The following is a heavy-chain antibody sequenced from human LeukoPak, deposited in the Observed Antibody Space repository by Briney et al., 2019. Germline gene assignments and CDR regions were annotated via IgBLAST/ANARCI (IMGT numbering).Heavy chain of an antibody. Sequence: PETLSLTCTVSGYSISSGHYWGWIRHPPGKGLEWIGNIYHSGSTYYNPSLKSRLTISVDTSKNEFSLNLSSVTAADTAVYYCVRVYIYGRSYFDYWGQGTLVTVSS. V-gene: IGHV4-38-2*02. J-gene: IGHJ4*02. CDR2: IYHSGST. CDR3: VRVYIYGRSYFDY. D-gene: IGHD5-18*01. CDR1: GYSISSGHY.